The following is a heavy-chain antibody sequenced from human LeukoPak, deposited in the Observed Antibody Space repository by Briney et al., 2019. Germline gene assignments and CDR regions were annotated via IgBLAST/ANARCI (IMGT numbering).Heavy chain of an antibody. D-gene: IGHD2-2*01. CDR1: GYTLTELS. Sequence: GASVKVSCKVSGYTLTELSMHWVRQAPGKGLEWMGGFDPEDGETIYAQKFQGRVTMTEDTSTDTAYMELSSLRSEDTAVYCCATSPYAGASRYFDYWGQGTLVTVSS. CDR2: FDPEDGET. V-gene: IGHV1-24*01. CDR3: ATSPYAGASRYFDY. J-gene: IGHJ4*02.